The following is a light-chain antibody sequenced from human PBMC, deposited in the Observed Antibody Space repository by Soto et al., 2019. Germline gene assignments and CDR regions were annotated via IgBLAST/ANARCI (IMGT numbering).Light chain of an antibody. CDR3: QQYYGTPLT. Sequence: DIVMTQSPDFLAVSLGERATINCKSSQTVLFSSNNKNYVAWYQQKPGQPPKLLIYWASTRDSGVPDRFSGSGSGTDFTLTISSLQAEDVAVYYCQQYYGTPLTFGGGTKVEIK. J-gene: IGKJ4*01. CDR1: QTVLFSSNNKNY. V-gene: IGKV4-1*01. CDR2: WAS.